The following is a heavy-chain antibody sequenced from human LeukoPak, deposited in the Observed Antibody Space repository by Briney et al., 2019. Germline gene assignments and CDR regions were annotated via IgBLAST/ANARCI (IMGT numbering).Heavy chain of an antibody. D-gene: IGHD5-12*01. CDR2: INSDGSST. V-gene: IGHV3-74*01. CDR1: GFTFSSFW. J-gene: IGHJ4*02. CDR3: ARDTLSGYYFDY. Sequence: GGSLRLSCAASGFTFSSFWMHWVRQAPGKGLVWVSRINSDGSSTSYADSVKGRFTISRDNAKNTLYLQMNSLRAEDTAVYYCARDTLSGYYFDYWGQGTLVTVSS.